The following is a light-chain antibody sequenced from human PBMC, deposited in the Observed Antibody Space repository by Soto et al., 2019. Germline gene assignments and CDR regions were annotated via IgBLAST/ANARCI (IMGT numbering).Light chain of an antibody. V-gene: IGLV2-23*01. CDR1: SSDVGSYNF. CDR3: CSYAGSSTWV. Sequence: QSALTQPASVSGSPGQSISISCTGSSSDVGSYNFVSWYQQYPGKAPKLIIHEATERPSGISDRFSASNSGTTASLTISGLQAEDEAHYFCCSYAGSSTWVFGGGTKLTVL. CDR2: EAT. J-gene: IGLJ3*02.